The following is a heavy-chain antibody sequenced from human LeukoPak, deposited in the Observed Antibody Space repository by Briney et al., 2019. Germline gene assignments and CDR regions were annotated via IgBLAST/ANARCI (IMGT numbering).Heavy chain of an antibody. CDR1: GRSMSSSHW. J-gene: IGHJ5*02. CDR2: IDHSGKT. CDR3: ARLPVGATTFWFDP. D-gene: IGHD1-26*01. Sequence: SETLSLTCAVSGRSMSSSHWWSWVRQSPDKGLEWIGEIDHSGKTNYNASLKSRVTVSVDKSKNTFSLKLSSVTAADTAVYYCARLPVGATTFWFDPWGQGTLVTVSS. V-gene: IGHV4-4*02.